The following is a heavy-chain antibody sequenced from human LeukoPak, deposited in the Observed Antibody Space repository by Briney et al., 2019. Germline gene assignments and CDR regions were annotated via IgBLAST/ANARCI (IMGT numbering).Heavy chain of an antibody. J-gene: IGHJ4*02. CDR3: TRPEYKYGYVLDY. Sequence: GASVKLSCKASGYPFTGHIMHWVRQAPGQGLEWMGWINPDTGGTNYAQNFQGRVTMTRDTSISTAYMELTRLTSDDTAVYYCTRPEYKYGYVLDYWGQGTLVTVSS. CDR2: INPDTGGT. V-gene: IGHV1-2*02. CDR1: GYPFTGHI. D-gene: IGHD5-18*01.